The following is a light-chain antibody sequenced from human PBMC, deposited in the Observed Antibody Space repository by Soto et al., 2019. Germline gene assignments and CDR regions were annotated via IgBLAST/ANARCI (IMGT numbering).Light chain of an antibody. CDR1: QSISSW. Sequence: DIHITQSPSTLSASVGDRVTITCRASQSISSWLAWYQQKPGKAPKLLIYKASSLESGVPSRFSGSKSGTEFTLTISSLQPDDFATYFCQQYNSYPWTFGQGTKVDIK. J-gene: IGKJ1*01. V-gene: IGKV1-5*03. CDR2: KAS. CDR3: QQYNSYPWT.